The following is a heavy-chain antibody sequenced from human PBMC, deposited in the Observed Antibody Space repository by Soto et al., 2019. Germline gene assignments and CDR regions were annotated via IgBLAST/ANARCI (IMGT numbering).Heavy chain of an antibody. J-gene: IGHJ4*02. Sequence: SGPTLVNPTPPLTLTCTFSGFSLSTSGVGVGWIRQPPGKALEWLALIYWNDDKRYSPSLKSRLTITKDTFNNQVVLTMTIIDPVDTATYYCAHEISTLTTFDYWGQGTLVTVSS. D-gene: IGHD1-1*01. CDR2: IYWNDDK. V-gene: IGHV2-5*01. CDR3: AHEISTLTTFDY. CDR1: GFSLSTSGVG.